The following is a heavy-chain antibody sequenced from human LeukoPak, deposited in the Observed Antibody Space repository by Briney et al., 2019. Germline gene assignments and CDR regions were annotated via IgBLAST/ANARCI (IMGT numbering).Heavy chain of an antibody. V-gene: IGHV4-34*01. J-gene: IGHJ5*02. CDR3: ARGPITMIVVARAGWFDP. CDR2: INHSGST. D-gene: IGHD3-22*01. CDR1: GGSISGYY. Sequence: SETLSLTCTVSGGSISGYYWSWIRQPPGKGLEWIGEINHSGSTNYNPSLTSRVTISVDTSKNQFSLKLSSVTAADTAVYYCARGPITMIVVARAGWFDPWGQGTLVTVSS.